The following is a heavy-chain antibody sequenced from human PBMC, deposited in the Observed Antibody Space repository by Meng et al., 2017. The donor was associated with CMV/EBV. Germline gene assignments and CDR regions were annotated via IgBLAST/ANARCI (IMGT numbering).Heavy chain of an antibody. D-gene: IGHD3-16*01. CDR1: GGSISSGDYY. CDR3: ARDLGGGGVIGY. CDR2: IYYSGST. Sequence: QVQLQESGPGLVKPSXXLSLNCTVSGGSISSGDYYWSWIRQPPGKGLEWIGYIYYSGSTYYNPSLKSRVTISVDTSKNQFSLKLSSVTAADTAVYYCARDLGGGGVIGYGAQGTLVTVSS. J-gene: IGHJ4*02. V-gene: IGHV4-30-4*08.